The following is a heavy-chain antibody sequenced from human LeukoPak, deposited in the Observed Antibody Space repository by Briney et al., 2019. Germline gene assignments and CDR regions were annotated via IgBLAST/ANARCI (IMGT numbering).Heavy chain of an antibody. Sequence: PGGSLRLSCAASGFTFSTYALSWVRQAPGKGLEWVSAFNPGGDRTYYADSVNGRFDIYRHNSKNTRYLQMHSLRAEDTSVYYCAKSVTADPWGQGTLVTVSS. V-gene: IGHV3-23*01. D-gene: IGHD2-21*02. CDR3: AKSVTADP. CDR1: GFTFSTYA. J-gene: IGHJ5*02. CDR2: FNPGGDRT.